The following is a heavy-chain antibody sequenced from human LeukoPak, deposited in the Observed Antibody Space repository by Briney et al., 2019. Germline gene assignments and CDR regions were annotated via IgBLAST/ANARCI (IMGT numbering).Heavy chain of an antibody. CDR1: GGTFSSYA. Sequence: ASVKVSCKASGGTFSSYAISWVRQAPGQGLEWMGGIIPIFGTANYAQKFQGRVTITADESTSTAYMELSSLRSEDTAVYYCARGQLLYYYYGMDVWGQGTTVTVSS. CDR2: IIPIFGTA. V-gene: IGHV1-69*13. CDR3: ARGQLLYYYYGMDV. D-gene: IGHD2-2*01. J-gene: IGHJ6*02.